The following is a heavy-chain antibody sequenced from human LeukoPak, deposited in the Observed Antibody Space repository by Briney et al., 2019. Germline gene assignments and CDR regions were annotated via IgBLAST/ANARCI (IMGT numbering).Heavy chain of an antibody. D-gene: IGHD1-26*01. CDR1: GGTFCSYS. Sequence: SVKVSCKASGGTFCSYSISWVRQAPGQGLEWMGRIIPILGIANYAQKFQGRVTITADKSTSTAYMELSSLRSEDTAVYYCARRYVGATHSRDAFDIWGQGTMVTVSS. V-gene: IGHV1-69*02. CDR3: ARRYVGATHSRDAFDI. CDR2: IIPILGIA. J-gene: IGHJ3*02.